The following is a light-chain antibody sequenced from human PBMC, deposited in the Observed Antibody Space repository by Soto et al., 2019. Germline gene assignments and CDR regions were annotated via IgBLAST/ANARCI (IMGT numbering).Light chain of an antibody. CDR2: IAS. CDR1: QDISSW. Sequence: DIQMTQSPSSVSASVGDRVSITCRASQDISSWLAWYQQNPGKAPKLLIYIASSLQSGVPSRFSGSGSGTDFTLTISSLQPEDFATYYCQQANSFPFTFGPGTKVDIK. V-gene: IGKV1-12*01. J-gene: IGKJ3*01. CDR3: QQANSFPFT.